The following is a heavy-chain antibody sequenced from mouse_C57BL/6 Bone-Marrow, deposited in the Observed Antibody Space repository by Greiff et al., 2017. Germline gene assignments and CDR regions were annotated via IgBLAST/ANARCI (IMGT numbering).Heavy chain of an antibody. Sequence: VQLQQPGAELVRPGTSVKLSCKASGYTFTSYWMHWVKQRPGQGLEWIGVIDPSDSYTNYNQKFKGKATLTVDTSSSTAYMQLSSLTSADSAVYYCLYAWFAYWGQGTLVTVSA. CDR3: LYAWFAY. D-gene: IGHD1-1*01. J-gene: IGHJ3*01. V-gene: IGHV1-59*01. CDR1: GYTFTSYW. CDR2: IDPSDSYT.